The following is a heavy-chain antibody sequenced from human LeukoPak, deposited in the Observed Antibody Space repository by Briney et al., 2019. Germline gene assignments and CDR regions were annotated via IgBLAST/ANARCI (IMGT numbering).Heavy chain of an antibody. CDR2: ISYDGSNK. CDR3: ARDPDDYGDH. CDR1: GFTFNKYN. D-gene: IGHD4-17*01. J-gene: IGHJ4*02. V-gene: IGHV3-30-3*01. Sequence: GRSLRLSCAASGFTFNKYNMHWVRQAPGKGLEWVAVISYDGSNKYYADSVKGRFTISRDNSKNTLYLQMNSLRAEDTAVYYCARDPDDYGDHWGQGTLVTVSS.